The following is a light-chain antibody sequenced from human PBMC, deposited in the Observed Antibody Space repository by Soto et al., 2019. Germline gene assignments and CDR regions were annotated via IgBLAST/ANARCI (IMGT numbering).Light chain of an antibody. CDR2: GAS. CDR3: QQYNNWPLT. J-gene: IGKJ4*01. CDR1: QSVAGN. V-gene: IGKV3-15*01. Sequence: EIVMTQSTATLSVSPGERATLSCRASQSVAGNLAWYQQKPGQAPRLLMYGASTRTTGIPARFSCSGSGTEFTLTISRLQSEDFGVYYCQQYNNWPLTFGGGTKVEIK.